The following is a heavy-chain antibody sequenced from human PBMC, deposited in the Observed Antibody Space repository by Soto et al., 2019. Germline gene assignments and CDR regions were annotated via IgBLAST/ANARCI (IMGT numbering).Heavy chain of an antibody. J-gene: IGHJ4*02. Sequence: QVQLVESGGALVRPGGSLRLSCNVSGFTFGNYYMSWIRQAPGKGLASISYISSRGVTIYYADSVRGRFTISRDNAKNSLFLQMDSLRAEDTAVYYCARVTASGWFVNGRDYFDHWGQGTLVTVSS. D-gene: IGHD6-19*01. CDR3: ARVTASGWFVNGRDYFDH. CDR2: ISSRGVTI. V-gene: IGHV3-11*01. CDR1: GFTFGNYY.